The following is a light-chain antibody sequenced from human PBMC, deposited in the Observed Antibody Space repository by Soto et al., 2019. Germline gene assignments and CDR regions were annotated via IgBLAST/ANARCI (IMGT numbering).Light chain of an antibody. CDR1: SSNIGAGYD. V-gene: IGLV1-40*01. CDR2: GNN. J-gene: IGLJ1*01. CDR3: SSYTSTNTRL. Sequence: QSVLTQPPSVSGAPGQRVTISCTGSSSNIGAGYDVHWYQQLPGAAPKLLIYGNNIRPSGVPDRFSGSKSGTSASLAITGLQAEDEADYYCSSYTSTNTRLFGTGTKLTVL.